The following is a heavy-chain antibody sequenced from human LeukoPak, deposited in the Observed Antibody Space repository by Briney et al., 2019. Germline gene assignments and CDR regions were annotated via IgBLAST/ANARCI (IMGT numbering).Heavy chain of an antibody. V-gene: IGHV1-18*01. D-gene: IGHD2-21*02. CDR2: ISAYNGNT. J-gene: IGHJ6*03. CDR1: GYTFTSYG. CDR3: ARDFGGDCYSPYRCSYMDV. Sequence: ASVKVSCKASGYTFTSYGISWVRQAPGQGLEWMGWISAYNGNTNYAQKLQGRVTMTTDTSTSTAYMELRSLRSDDTAVYYCARDFGGDCYSPYRCSYMDVWGKGTTVTVSS.